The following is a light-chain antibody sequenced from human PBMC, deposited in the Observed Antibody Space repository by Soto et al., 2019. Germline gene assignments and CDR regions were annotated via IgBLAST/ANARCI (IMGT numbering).Light chain of an antibody. Sequence: LVLRQSPVTLSLSPGDRATLSCRASQSVSTYLAWYRQTPGKAPRLLIYDTSNRANGVPPRFSGSRSGTDFTLTISSVEPEDFAVFYCHQRNTFGQGTRLEIK. CDR3: HQRNT. V-gene: IGKV3-11*01. CDR1: QSVSTY. CDR2: DTS. J-gene: IGKJ5*01.